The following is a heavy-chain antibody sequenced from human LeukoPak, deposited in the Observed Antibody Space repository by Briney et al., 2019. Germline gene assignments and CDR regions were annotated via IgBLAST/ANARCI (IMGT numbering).Heavy chain of an antibody. D-gene: IGHD3-3*01. Sequence: GGSLRLSCAASGFTFSSYAMGWVRQAPGKGLEWVSAISGSGGSTYYADSVKGRFTISRDNSKNTLYLQMNSLRAEDTAVYYCAKGGDFWSGYYYFDYWGQGTLVTVSS. CDR1: GFTFSSYA. J-gene: IGHJ4*02. V-gene: IGHV3-23*01. CDR2: ISGSGGST. CDR3: AKGGDFWSGYYYFDY.